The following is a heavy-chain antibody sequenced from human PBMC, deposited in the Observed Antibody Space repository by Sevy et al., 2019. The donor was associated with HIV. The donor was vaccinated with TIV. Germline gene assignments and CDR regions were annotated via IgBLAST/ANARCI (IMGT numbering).Heavy chain of an antibody. CDR1: GFTFSTYT. D-gene: IGHD7-27*01. CDR2: ISGSGGST. Sequence: GGSLRLSCAASGFTFSTYTMNWVRQAPGKGLEWVSAISGSGGSTYYADSVKGRFTISRDNAKNSLYLQMNSLRAEDTAVYYCARTPGAYDAFDLWGQGTMVTVSS. J-gene: IGHJ3*01. CDR3: ARTPGAYDAFDL. V-gene: IGHV3-23*01.